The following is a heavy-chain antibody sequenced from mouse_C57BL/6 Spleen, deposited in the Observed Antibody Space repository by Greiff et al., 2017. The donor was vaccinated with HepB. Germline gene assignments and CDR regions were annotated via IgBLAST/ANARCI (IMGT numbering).Heavy chain of an antibody. CDR2: IDPSDSYT. V-gene: IGHV1-69*01. Sequence: QVQLQQPGAELVMPGASVKLSCKASGYTFTSYWMHWVKQRPGQGLEWIGEIDPSDSYTNYNQKFKGKSTLTVDKSSSTAYMQLSSLTSEDSAVYYCLTGTTGYFDYWGQGTTLTVSS. CDR3: LTGTTGYFDY. J-gene: IGHJ2*01. CDR1: GYTFTSYW. D-gene: IGHD4-1*01.